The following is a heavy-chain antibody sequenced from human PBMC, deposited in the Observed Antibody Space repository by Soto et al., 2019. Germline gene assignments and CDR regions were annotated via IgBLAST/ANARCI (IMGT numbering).Heavy chain of an antibody. CDR1: GFNFSDAW. V-gene: IGHV3-15*01. CDR3: TTDLWRIAVVVGSTGYFNP. CDR2: IKSKSDGGTT. D-gene: IGHD2-15*01. J-gene: IGHJ5*02. Sequence: GGSLRLSCAASGFNFSDAWMSWVRQAPGKGVDWVGRIKSKSDGGTTEYAAPVRGRFTISRDDSKNTLYLQMNSLKTEDTAVYYCTTDLWRIAVVVGSTGYFNPWGQGTPVTVSS.